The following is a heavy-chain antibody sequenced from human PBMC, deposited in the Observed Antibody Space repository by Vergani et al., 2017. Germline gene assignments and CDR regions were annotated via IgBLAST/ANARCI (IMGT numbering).Heavy chain of an antibody. CDR1: GYSFTSYW. Sequence: EVQLVQSGAEVQKPGESLKISCKGSGYSFTSYWIGWVRQMPGKGVEWMGIIYPGDSDTRYSPYFQGQVTISADKSISTDYLQWSSLKASDTAMYYCARPYYDSSGAPGRAFDNWGQGTMVTVSS. D-gene: IGHD3-22*01. CDR3: ARPYYDSSGAPGRAFDN. CDR2: IYPGDSDT. V-gene: IGHV5-51*01. J-gene: IGHJ3*02.